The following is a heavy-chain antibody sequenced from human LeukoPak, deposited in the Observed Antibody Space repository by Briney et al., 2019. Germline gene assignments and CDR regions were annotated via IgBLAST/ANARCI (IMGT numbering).Heavy chain of an antibody. CDR2: IYPGDSDT. CDR1: GYSFTSYW. V-gene: IGHV5-51*01. CDR3: ASTPYCGGDCYSPFHAFDI. D-gene: IGHD2-21*02. J-gene: IGHJ3*02. Sequence: GESLKISCKGSGYSFTSYWIGWVRQMPGKGLEWMGIIYPGDSDTRYSPSFQGQVTISADKSISTAYLQWSSLKASDTAMYYCASTPYCGGDCYSPFHAFDIWGQGTMVTVSS.